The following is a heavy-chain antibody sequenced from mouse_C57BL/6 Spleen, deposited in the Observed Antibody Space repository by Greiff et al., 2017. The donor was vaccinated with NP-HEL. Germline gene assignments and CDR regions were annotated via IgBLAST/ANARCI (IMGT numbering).Heavy chain of an antibody. D-gene: IGHD1-1*01. J-gene: IGHJ2*01. V-gene: IGHV3-6*01. Sequence: EVQRVESGPGLVKPSQSLSLTCSVTGYSITSGYYWNWIRQFPGNKLEWMGYISYDGSNNYNPSLKNRISITRDTSKNQFFLKLNSVTTGDTATYYCARENYGSSYGDYFDYWGQGTTLTVSS. CDR3: ARENYGSSYGDYFDY. CDR1: GYSITSGYY. CDR2: ISYDGSN.